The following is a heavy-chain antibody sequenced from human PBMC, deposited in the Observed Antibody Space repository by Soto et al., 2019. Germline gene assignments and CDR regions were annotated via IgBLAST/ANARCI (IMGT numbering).Heavy chain of an antibody. CDR3: AKDYLPLGYCFSTSCYSDGMDV. V-gene: IGHV3-30*18. J-gene: IGHJ6*02. CDR2: ISYDGSNQ. Sequence: QVQLVESGGGVVQPGRSLRLSCAASGFTFSRYDMHWVRQAPGKGLEWVAVISYDGSNQYYADSVKGRFTISRDNSKNTLYLQMNSLRAEDTAVYHCAKDYLPLGYCFSTSCYSDGMDVWGHGTTVTVSS. D-gene: IGHD2-2*01. CDR1: GFTFSRYD.